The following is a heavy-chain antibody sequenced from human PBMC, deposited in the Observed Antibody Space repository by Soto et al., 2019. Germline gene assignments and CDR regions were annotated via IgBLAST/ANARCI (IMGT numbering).Heavy chain of an antibody. V-gene: IGHV1-69*01. CDR1: GGTFSSYA. D-gene: IGHD3-22*01. CDR2: IIPIFGTA. Sequence: QVQLVQSGAEVTKPGSSVKVSCKASGGTFSSYAISWVRQSPGQGLEWVGGIIPIFGTANYAQKFQARVTITADESTSTAYKELISLRSEDTAVYYGARPHFKVVGINTDYYGMDVWGQGTTVTVSS. J-gene: IGHJ6*02. CDR3: ARPHFKVVGINTDYYGMDV.